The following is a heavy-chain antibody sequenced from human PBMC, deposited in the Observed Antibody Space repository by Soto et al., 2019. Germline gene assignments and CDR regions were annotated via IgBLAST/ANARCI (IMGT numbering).Heavy chain of an antibody. J-gene: IGHJ3*02. CDR3: VGAEYSSGWPDAFDI. CDR1: GGSISSYY. D-gene: IGHD6-19*01. CDR2: IYHSGST. Sequence: QVQLQESGPGLVKPSETLSLTCTVSGGSISSYYWNWIRQPPGKGLEWIGYIYHSGSTKYNPSLKRRVTISVDTSKKQFSLRLSSVTAADAAVYYCVGAEYSSGWPDAFDIWGQGTKVTVSS. V-gene: IGHV4-59*08.